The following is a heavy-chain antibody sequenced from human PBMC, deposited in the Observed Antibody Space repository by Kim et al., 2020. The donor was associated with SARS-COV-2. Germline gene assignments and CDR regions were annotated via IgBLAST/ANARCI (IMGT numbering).Heavy chain of an antibody. CDR1: GFTFSSYA. CDR2: ISGSGGST. J-gene: IGHJ5*02. Sequence: GGSLRLSCAASGFTFSSYAMSWVRQAPGKGLEWVSAISGSGGSTYYADSVKGRFTISRDNSKNTLYLQMNSLRAEDTAVYYCAKDPQNHGYYDSSGSRWFDPWGQGTLVTVSS. D-gene: IGHD3-22*01. V-gene: IGHV3-23*01. CDR3: AKDPQNHGYYDSSGSRWFDP.